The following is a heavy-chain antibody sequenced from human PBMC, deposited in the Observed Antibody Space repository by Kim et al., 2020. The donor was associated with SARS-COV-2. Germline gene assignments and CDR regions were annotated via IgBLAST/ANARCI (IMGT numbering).Heavy chain of an antibody. D-gene: IGHD4-17*01. V-gene: IGHV4-39*01. CDR2: LSYSGRT. Sequence: SETLSLTCSVSGGSISSSISYWGWIRQPPGKGLEWIGSLSYSGRTYYNPSLKSRVTISVDTSKNQFSLNLSSVTAADTAVYYCAGLYAYNCFDPWCQGTL. J-gene: IGHJ5*02. CDR3: AGLYAYNCFDP. CDR1: GGSISSSISY.